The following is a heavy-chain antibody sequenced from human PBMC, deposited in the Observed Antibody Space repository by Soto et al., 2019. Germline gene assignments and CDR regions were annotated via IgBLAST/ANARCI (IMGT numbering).Heavy chain of an antibody. Sequence: SESLSLTCTVSGGSISSRSYYWGWIRQPPGKGLEWIGSIYYSGNAYYNPSLKSRVAVSVDTSKNQFSLKVTSVTATDTAVYYCARHKDTSSRYLLPDFWGQGTLVTVSS. J-gene: IGHJ4*02. CDR3: ARHKDTSSRYLLPDF. CDR2: IYYSGNA. CDR1: GGSISSRSYY. D-gene: IGHD6-13*01. V-gene: IGHV4-39*01.